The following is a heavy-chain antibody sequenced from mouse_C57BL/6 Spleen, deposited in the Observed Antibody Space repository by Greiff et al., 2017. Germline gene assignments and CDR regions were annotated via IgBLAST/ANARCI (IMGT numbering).Heavy chain of an antibody. CDR3: ARGGDYYGSSYKNFDY. CDR2: INPSNGGT. V-gene: IGHV1-53*01. D-gene: IGHD1-1*01. J-gene: IGHJ2*01. Sequence: VQLQQPGTELVKPGASVKLSCKASGYTFTSYWMHWVKQRPGQGLEWIGNINPSNGGTNYNEKFKSKATLTVDKSSSTAYMQLSSLTSEDSAVYYCARGGDYYGSSYKNFDYWGQGTTLTVSS. CDR1: GYTFTSYW.